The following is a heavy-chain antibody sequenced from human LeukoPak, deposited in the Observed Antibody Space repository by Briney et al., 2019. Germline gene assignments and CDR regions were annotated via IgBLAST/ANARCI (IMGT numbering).Heavy chain of an antibody. CDR3: ARHFAYSSSSYFDY. CDR2: VYYTGST. V-gene: IGHV4-59*08. J-gene: IGHJ4*02. D-gene: IGHD6-6*01. Sequence: SETLSLACTVSGGSINTYYWSWIRQPPGKGLEWIGYVYYTGSTNYNPSLKSRVTMFEDKSKSQFSLRLYSVTVADTAVYYCARHFAYSSSSYFDYWGQGSLVTVSS. CDR1: GGSINTYY.